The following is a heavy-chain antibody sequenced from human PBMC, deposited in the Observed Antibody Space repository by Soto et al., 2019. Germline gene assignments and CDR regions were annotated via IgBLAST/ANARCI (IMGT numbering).Heavy chain of an antibody. V-gene: IGHV3-66*01. CDR2: IYSGGST. CDR3: ATRYCSSSSCPPPVVFDV. CDR1: GFTVRNNF. J-gene: IGHJ3*01. Sequence: QPGGSLRLSCAASGFTVRNNFMTWVRQAPGKGLELVSVIYSGGSTYYADSVKGRFTISRDDSKNTLYLQMNNLRAEDTAVYYCATRYCSSSSCPPPVVFDVWGQGTMVTVSS. D-gene: IGHD2-2*01.